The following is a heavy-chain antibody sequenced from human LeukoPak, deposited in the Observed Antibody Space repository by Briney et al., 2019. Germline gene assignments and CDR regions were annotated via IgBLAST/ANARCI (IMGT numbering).Heavy chain of an antibody. D-gene: IGHD6-13*01. CDR3: ANPNGGGGIAAAGIDY. V-gene: IGHV3-30*02. CDR1: GFTFSSYG. CDR2: IRYDGSNK. J-gene: IGHJ4*02. Sequence: GGSLRLSCAASGFTFSSYGMHWVRQAPGKGLEWVAFIRYDGSNKYYADSVKGRFTISRDNSKNTLYLQMNSLRAEDTAVYYCANPNGGGGIAAAGIDYWGQGALVTVSS.